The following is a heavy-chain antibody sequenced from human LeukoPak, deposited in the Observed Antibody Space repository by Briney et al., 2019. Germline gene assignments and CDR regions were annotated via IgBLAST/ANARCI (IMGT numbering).Heavy chain of an antibody. CDR1: GYSFADYW. CDR2: IYPGGSNT. Sequence: GESLKISCQGSGYSFADYWIGWVRQMPGKGLEWMGLIYPGGSNTKYSPSFQGQVTISVDKSISTAYLQWNSLKASDTAMYYCVRHQANFRWSLFDNWGQGTLVTVSS. J-gene: IGHJ4*02. CDR3: VRHQANFRWSLFDN. V-gene: IGHV5-51*01. D-gene: IGHD4/OR15-4a*01.